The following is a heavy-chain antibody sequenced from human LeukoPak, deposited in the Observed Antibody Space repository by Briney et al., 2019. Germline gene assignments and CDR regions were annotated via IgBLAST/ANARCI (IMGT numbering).Heavy chain of an antibody. Sequence: SETLSLTCTVSGGSISSYYWSWIRQSPGKGLEWIGYIYYSGSTNYNPSLKSRVTISVATSKNQFSLKLSSVTAADTAVYYCARYYHDSSGYFDYWGQGTLVSVSS. CDR2: IYYSGST. CDR3: ARYYHDSSGYFDY. V-gene: IGHV4-59*01. D-gene: IGHD3-22*01. CDR1: GGSISSYY. J-gene: IGHJ4*02.